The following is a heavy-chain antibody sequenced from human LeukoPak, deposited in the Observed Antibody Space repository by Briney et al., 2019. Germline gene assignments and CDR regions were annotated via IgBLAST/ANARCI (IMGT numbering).Heavy chain of an antibody. V-gene: IGHV3-23*01. CDR1: GFTFSSYA. CDR2: ISGRGDST. D-gene: IGHD3-10*01. J-gene: IGHJ4*02. Sequence: GGSLRLSCAASGFTFSSYAMTWVRQAPGKGLEWVSGISGRGDSTYYADSVKGRFTISRDNSKNTLYLQMNSLRVEDTAVYFCAKRPLVRGVITPNGYFDDWGQGTLVTVSS. CDR3: AKRPLVRGVITPNGYFDD.